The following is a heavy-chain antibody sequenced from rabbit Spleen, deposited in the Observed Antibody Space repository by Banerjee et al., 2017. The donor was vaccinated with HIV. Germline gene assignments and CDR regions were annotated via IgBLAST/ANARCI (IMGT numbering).Heavy chain of an antibody. Sequence: QSLEESGGGLVKPGASLTLTCKASGLDFSGGSYDSYMCWVRQAPGKGLEWIGCIYVGRGSTHYANWAKGRVTMYRTSSTTVTLQMTSLTAADTATYFCARGLMRGSANNYGNLWGPGTLVTVS. CDR1: GLDFSGGSY. V-gene: IGHV1S40*01. D-gene: IGHD6-1*01. CDR3: ARGLMRGSANNYGNL. J-gene: IGHJ4*01. CDR2: IYVGRGST.